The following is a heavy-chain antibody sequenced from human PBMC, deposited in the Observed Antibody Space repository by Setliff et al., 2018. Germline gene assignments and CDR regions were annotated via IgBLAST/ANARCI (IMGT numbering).Heavy chain of an antibody. Sequence: PSETLSLTCAVSGVSVNSLTWWSWVRQTPGKGLEWIGFIYHDGNPKFNPSVNYNPSLKSRVTISVDTSKNQFSLKLSSVTAADTAVYYCARAIVVVVAAQNWFDPWGQGTLVTVSS. CDR1: GVSVNSLTW. CDR3: ARAIVVVVAAQNWFDP. D-gene: IGHD2-15*01. V-gene: IGHV4-28*03. J-gene: IGHJ5*02. CDR2: IYHDGNP.